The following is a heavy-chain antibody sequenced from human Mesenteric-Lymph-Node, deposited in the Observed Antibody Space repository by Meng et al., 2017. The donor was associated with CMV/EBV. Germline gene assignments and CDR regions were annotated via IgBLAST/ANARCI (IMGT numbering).Heavy chain of an antibody. Sequence: GGSLRLSCAASGFTFSSYGMHWVRQAPGKGLEWVAVISYDGSNKYYADSVKGRFTISRDNSKNTLYLQMNSLRAEDTAVYYCARDRGYCSSTSCYFYYGMDVWGQGTTVTVSS. CDR3: ARDRGYCSSTSCYFYYGMDV. CDR2: ISYDGSNK. D-gene: IGHD2-2*01. V-gene: IGHV3-30*19. CDR1: GFTFSSYG. J-gene: IGHJ6*02.